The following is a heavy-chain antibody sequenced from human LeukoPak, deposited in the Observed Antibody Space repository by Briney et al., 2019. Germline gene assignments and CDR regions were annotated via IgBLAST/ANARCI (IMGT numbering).Heavy chain of an antibody. V-gene: IGHV4-30-2*01. Sequence: MSSETLSLTCTVSGGSISSGGYYWSWIRQPPGKGLEWIGYIYHSGSTYYNPSLKSRVTISVDRSKNQFSLKLSSVTAADTAVYYCARDGYYGGNYPFDPWGQGTLVTVSS. CDR3: ARDGYYGGNYPFDP. J-gene: IGHJ5*02. CDR2: IYHSGST. D-gene: IGHD4-23*01. CDR1: GGSISSGGYY.